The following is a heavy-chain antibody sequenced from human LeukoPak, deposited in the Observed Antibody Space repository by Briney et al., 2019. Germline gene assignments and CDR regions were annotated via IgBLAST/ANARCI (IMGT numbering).Heavy chain of an antibody. CDR3: ARDGADVYGRAFDY. D-gene: IGHD3-10*01. CDR1: GGSISSYF. CDR2: IHASGTT. V-gene: IGHV4-4*07. Sequence: PSETLSLTCNVSGGSISSYFWTWIRQPAGKGLERIGRIHASGTTNYNSSLKSRVSMSVDTSKNQFSLKLTSVTAADTAVYFCARDGADVYGRAFDYWGQGTLVSVPS. J-gene: IGHJ4*02.